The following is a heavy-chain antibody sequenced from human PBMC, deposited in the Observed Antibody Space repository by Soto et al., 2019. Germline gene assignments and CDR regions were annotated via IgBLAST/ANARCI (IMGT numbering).Heavy chain of an antibody. V-gene: IGHV4-34*01. J-gene: IGHJ5*02. CDR1: GGSVNGYY. D-gene: IGHD3-3*01. Sequence: ETLSLTCAVYGGSVNGYYWNWIRQPPGKGLEWIGEINHTGGTHYNPPLKSRVTMSVDTSKNQFSLRLSSVTAADTAIYYCATRITVFGLLIPPFDPWGQGTQVTVSS. CDR2: INHTGGT. CDR3: ATRITVFGLLIPPFDP.